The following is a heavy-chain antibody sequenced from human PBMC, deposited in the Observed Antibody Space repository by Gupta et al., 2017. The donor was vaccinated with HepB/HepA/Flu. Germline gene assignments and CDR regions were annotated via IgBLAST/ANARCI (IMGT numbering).Heavy chain of an antibody. CDR1: GSTFTTYV. CDR2: ISGSGGSP. CDR3: AKDIRKFSPDYFDC. Sequence: EVQLLESGGGFVQPGGSLRLSCAPSGSTFTTYVMNWVRQAPGKGLEWVSGISGSGGSPYYADSVKGRFTVSRDNSKNTLYLQMNSLRAEDTAMYYCAKDIRKFSPDYFDCWGQGTLVTVSS. D-gene: IGHD1-14*01. V-gene: IGHV3-23*01. J-gene: IGHJ4*02.